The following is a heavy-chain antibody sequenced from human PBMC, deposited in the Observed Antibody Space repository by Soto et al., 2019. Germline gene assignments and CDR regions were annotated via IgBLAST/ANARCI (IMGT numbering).Heavy chain of an antibody. Sequence: SETLSLTCTVSGGSISSSSYYWGWIRQPPGKGLEWIGSIYYSGSTYYNPSLKSRVTISVDTSKNQFSLKLSSVTAADTAVYYCARHITYCSGGSCYDVNWFDPWGQGTLVTVSS. V-gene: IGHV4-39*01. CDR3: ARHITYCSGGSCYDVNWFDP. CDR1: GGSISSSSYY. D-gene: IGHD2-15*01. J-gene: IGHJ5*02. CDR2: IYYSGST.